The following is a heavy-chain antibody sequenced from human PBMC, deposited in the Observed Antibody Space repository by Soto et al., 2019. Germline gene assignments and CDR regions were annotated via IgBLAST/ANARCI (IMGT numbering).Heavy chain of an antibody. D-gene: IGHD2-8*02. CDR1: GFSFSNYE. Sequence: PGGCLSLACAASGFSFSNYEVDWVRQVPGKGLEWISYISDSGTTIYYAASVKGRFTISRDDARNSLYLQMNNLRDEDTAVYFCVKEYCTGGACFDAFDLWGQGTLVTVSS. V-gene: IGHV3-48*03. CDR2: ISDSGTTI. J-gene: IGHJ3*01. CDR3: VKEYCTGGACFDAFDL.